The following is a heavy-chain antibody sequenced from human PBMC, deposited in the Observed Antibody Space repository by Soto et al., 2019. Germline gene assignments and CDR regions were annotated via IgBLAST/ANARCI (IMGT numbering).Heavy chain of an antibody. Sequence: QVQLVQSGAEVRKPGSSVKVSCKASGGTFSSHAISWVRQAPGQGLEWMGGIIPMFGTANHAQKFQGRVTMTTDTSTSTAYMELRSLRSDDTAVYYCAREPNTYYYGSGGGNSFDYWGQGTLVTVSS. CDR1: GGTFSSHA. CDR2: IIPMFGTA. J-gene: IGHJ4*02. V-gene: IGHV1-69*06. CDR3: AREPNTYYYGSGGGNSFDY. D-gene: IGHD3-10*01.